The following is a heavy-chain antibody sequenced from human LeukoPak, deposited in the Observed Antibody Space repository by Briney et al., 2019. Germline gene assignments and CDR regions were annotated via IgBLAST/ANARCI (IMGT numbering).Heavy chain of an antibody. Sequence: GESLKISCKGSGYSFTSYWIGWVRQMPGKGLEWMGIIYPGDSDTRYSPSFQGQVTISADKSISTAYLQGSSLKASDTAMYYCARLGASSIAVAGLDYWGQGTLVTVSS. CDR1: GYSFTSYW. V-gene: IGHV5-51*01. CDR3: ARLGASSIAVAGLDY. CDR2: IYPGDSDT. D-gene: IGHD6-19*01. J-gene: IGHJ4*02.